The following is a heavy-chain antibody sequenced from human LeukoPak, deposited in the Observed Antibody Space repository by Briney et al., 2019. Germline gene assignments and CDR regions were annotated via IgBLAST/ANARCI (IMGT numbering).Heavy chain of an antibody. J-gene: IGHJ3*02. CDR2: IIPIFGTA. Sequence: SVKVSCKASGGTFSSHAISWVRQAPGQGLEWMGGIIPIFGTANYAQKFQGRVTITADESTSTAYMELSSLRSEDTAVYYCARGPVLGATVSAFDIWGQGTMVTVSS. V-gene: IGHV1-69*13. D-gene: IGHD1-26*01. CDR1: GGTFSSHA. CDR3: ARGPVLGATVSAFDI.